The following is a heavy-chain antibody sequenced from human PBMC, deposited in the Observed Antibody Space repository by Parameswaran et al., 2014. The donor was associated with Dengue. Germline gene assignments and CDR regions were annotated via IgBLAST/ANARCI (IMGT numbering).Heavy chain of an antibody. CDR3: ARRSIGYSFGRYDS. J-gene: IGHJ4*02. V-gene: IGHV3-23*01. Sequence: RWIRQPPGKGLEWVSAISGSGHATYYADSVKGRFAISRDNSKNILFLQMNTLRAEDTAVYYCARRSIGYSFGRYDSWGQGTLVTVSS. D-gene: IGHD5-18*01. CDR2: ISGSGHAT.